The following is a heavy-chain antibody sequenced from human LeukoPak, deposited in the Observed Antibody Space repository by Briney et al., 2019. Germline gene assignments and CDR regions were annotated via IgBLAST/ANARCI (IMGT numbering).Heavy chain of an antibody. D-gene: IGHD3-10*01. CDR1: GFSFRSDG. CDR2: ISGSGGST. CDR3: AKDRYYYGHDAFDI. V-gene: IGHV3-23*01. Sequence: PGGSLRLSCAASGFSFRSDGMSWVRQASGKGLEWVSAISGSGGSTYYADSVKGRFTISRDNSKNTLYLQMNSLRAEDTAVYYCAKDRYYYGHDAFDIWGQGTMVTVSS. J-gene: IGHJ3*02.